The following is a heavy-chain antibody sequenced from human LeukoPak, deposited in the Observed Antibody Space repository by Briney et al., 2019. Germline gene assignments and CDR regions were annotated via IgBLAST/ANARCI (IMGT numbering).Heavy chain of an antibody. CDR3: AREALQYYYDSSGYWFDP. Sequence: PSETLSLTCAVYGGSFSGYYWSWIRQPPGKGLEWIGEINHSGSTNYNPSLKSRVTISVDASKNQFSLKLSSVTAADTAVYYCAREALQYYYDSSGYWFDPWGQGTLVTVSS. CDR2: INHSGST. D-gene: IGHD3-22*01. CDR1: GGSFSGYY. V-gene: IGHV4-34*01. J-gene: IGHJ5*02.